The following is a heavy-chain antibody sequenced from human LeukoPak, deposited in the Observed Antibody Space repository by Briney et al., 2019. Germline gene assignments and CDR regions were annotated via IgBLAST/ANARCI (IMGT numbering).Heavy chain of an antibody. CDR2: IKQDGSEK. D-gene: IGHD2-2*02. Sequence: PGGSLRLSCAASGFTFSSYAMSWVRQAPGKGLEWVANIKQDGSEKYYVDSVKGRFTISRDNAKNSLYLQMNSLRAEDTAMYYCARDSSIPYWGQGTLVTVSP. V-gene: IGHV3-7*03. CDR1: GFTFSSYA. CDR3: ARDSSIPY. J-gene: IGHJ4*02.